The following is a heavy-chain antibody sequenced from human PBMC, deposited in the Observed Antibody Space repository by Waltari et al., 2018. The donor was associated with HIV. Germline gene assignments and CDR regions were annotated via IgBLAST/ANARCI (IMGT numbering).Heavy chain of an antibody. J-gene: IGHJ4*02. Sequence: QLQLQESGPGLVKPSETLSLTCTVSGGSIISNVYYWGWIRQPPGKGLEWVGSVYYSGSTYYNPSLKSRVTISVDTSKNQFYLRLRSVTAADTAVYYCAPRDYGDYPFDYWGRGTLVTVSS. CDR3: APRDYGDYPFDY. CDR2: VYYSGST. D-gene: IGHD4-17*01. V-gene: IGHV4-39*01. CDR1: GGSIISNVYY.